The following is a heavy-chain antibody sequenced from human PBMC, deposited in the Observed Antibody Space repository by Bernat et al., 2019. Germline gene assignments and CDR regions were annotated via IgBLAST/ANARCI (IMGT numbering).Heavy chain of an antibody. CDR2: ISYDGSNK. CDR1: GFTFSRYA. J-gene: IGHJ6*02. Sequence: QVQLVESGGGVVQPGRSLRLSCAASGFTFSRYAMHWVRQAPGKGLEWVAVISYDGSNKYYADSVKCRFTISRDNSKNTLYLQMNSLRAEDMAVYYCARGMEEWLLPYYYYYGMDGWGQGTTVTVSS. D-gene: IGHD3-3*01. V-gene: IGHV3-30-3*01. CDR3: ARGMEEWLLPYYYYYGMDG.